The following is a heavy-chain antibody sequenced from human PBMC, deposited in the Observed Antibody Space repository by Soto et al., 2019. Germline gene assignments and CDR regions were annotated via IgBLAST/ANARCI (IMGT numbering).Heavy chain of an antibody. CDR2: LNSDGSTT. Sequence: EAQLVESGGGLVQPGGSLRLSCAASGFTFGSYWMHWVRQAPGKGLVWVARLNSDGSTTSYADSVWGRFTISRDNAKSTLYLQMNSLRAEDTAVYYCARTLVAAGFYYDYGMDVWGQGTTVTVS. CDR3: ARTLVAAGFYYDYGMDV. V-gene: IGHV3-74*01. D-gene: IGHD2-15*01. CDR1: GFTFGSYW. J-gene: IGHJ6*02.